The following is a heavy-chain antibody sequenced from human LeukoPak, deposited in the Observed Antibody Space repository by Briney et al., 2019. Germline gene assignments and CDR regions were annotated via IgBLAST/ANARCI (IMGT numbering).Heavy chain of an antibody. V-gene: IGHV3-30*04. CDR3: AREEEYTNEFDY. CDR1: GFSFSAFA. Sequence: PGGSLRLSCEASGFSFSAFAMHWVRQAPGKGLEWVAVSSYDGRHKYYTDSVKGRFSISRDNAKNSLYLQMNSLRAEDTAVYYCAREEEYTNEFDYWGQGTLVTVSS. J-gene: IGHJ4*02. CDR2: SSYDGRHK. D-gene: IGHD6-6*01.